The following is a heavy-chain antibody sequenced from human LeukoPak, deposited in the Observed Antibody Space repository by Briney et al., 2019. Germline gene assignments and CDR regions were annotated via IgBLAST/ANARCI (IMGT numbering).Heavy chain of an antibody. CDR2: ISTSSSYI. V-gene: IGHV3-21*01. D-gene: IGHD2-15*01. CDR3: ARGADGVSSNSRGWFDP. Sequence: GGSLRLSCAASGFTFSSYSMNWARRAPGKGLEWVSSISTSSSYIYYADSVRGRFTISRDNAKNSLYLQMNSLRAEDTAVYSCARGADGVSSNSRGWFDPWGQGTMVTVSS. CDR1: GFTFSSYS. J-gene: IGHJ5*02.